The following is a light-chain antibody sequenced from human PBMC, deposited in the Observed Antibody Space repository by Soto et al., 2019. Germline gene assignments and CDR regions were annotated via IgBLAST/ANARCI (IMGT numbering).Light chain of an antibody. CDR2: DVS. CDR1: SSDVGGYNY. CDR3: SSYASNSPVV. J-gene: IGLJ3*02. Sequence: QSALTQPASVSGSPGQSITISCTGTSSDVGGYNYVSWYQQHPGKAPKLMIFDVSNRPSGISYRFSGSKSSNTASLTISGLQAEDEADYYCSSYASNSPVVFGGGTQLTVL. V-gene: IGLV2-14*03.